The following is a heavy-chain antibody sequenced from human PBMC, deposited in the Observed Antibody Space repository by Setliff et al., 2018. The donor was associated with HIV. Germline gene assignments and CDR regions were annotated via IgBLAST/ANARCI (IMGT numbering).Heavy chain of an antibody. CDR1: GGSISSGDYY. V-gene: IGHV4-30-4*08. CDR3: ARGGRDFYDSSGYYWNY. J-gene: IGHJ4*02. D-gene: IGHD3-22*01. Sequence: SETLSLTCTVSGGSISSGDYYWTWIRQPPGKGLEWIGYIYYSGNTFYNPSLKSRLTISIDKSKNQFSLKLSSVTAADTAVYYCARGGRDFYDSSGYYWNYWGQGTLVTVSS. CDR2: IYYSGNT.